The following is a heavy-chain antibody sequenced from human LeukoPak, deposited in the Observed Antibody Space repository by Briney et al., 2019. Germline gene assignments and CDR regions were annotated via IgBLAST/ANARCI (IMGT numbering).Heavy chain of an antibody. J-gene: IGHJ5*02. CDR1: GFTFSSYG. CDR3: ARIYLKMASAS. Sequence: PGGSLRLSCAASGFTFSSYGMHWVRQAPGKGLEWVAVMSYDGNNKYYADSVKGRFTISRDNAKNSVSLQMNSLRVEDTAVYYCARIYLKMASASWGQGTLVTVSS. D-gene: IGHD2-8*01. CDR2: MSYDGNNK. V-gene: IGHV3-30*03.